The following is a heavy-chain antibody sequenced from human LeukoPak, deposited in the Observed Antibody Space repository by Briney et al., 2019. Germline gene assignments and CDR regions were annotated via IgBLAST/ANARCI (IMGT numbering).Heavy chain of an antibody. D-gene: IGHD3-10*01. CDR1: GGSISSSSYY. CDR2: IYYSGST. CDR3: AVGYGSGSYVVRYGMDV. J-gene: IGHJ6*02. Sequence: PSETLSLTCTVSGGSISSSSYYWGWIRQPPGKGLEWIGSIYYSGSTYYNPSLKSRVTISVDTSKNQFSLKLSSVTAADTAVYYCAVGYGSGSYVVRYGMDVWGQGTTVTVSS. V-gene: IGHV4-39*01.